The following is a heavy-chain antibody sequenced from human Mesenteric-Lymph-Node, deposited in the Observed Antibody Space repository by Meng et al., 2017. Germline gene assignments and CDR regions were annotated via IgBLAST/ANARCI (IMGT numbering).Heavy chain of an antibody. D-gene: IGHD5-18*01. J-gene: IGHJ4*02. CDR2: INPNSGGT. Sequence: ASVKVSCKASGYTFTGYYMHWVRQAPGQGLEWMGWINPNSGGTNYAQKFQGRVTMTRDTSISTAYMELSRLRSDDTAVYYCARASGTAMVTGGVGFDYWGQGTLVTVAS. CDR3: ARASGTAMVTGGVGFDY. CDR1: GYTFTGYY. V-gene: IGHV1-2*02.